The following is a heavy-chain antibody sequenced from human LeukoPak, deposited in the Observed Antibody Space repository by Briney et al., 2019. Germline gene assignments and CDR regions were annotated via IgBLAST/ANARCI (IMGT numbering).Heavy chain of an antibody. J-gene: IGHJ4*02. CDR2: INPNSGGT. D-gene: IGHD3-22*01. Sequence: ALVKVSCKASGYTFTGYYMHWVRQAPGQGLEWMGWINPNSGGTNYAQKFQGRVTMTRDTSISTAYMELSRLRSDDTAVYYCAREGYYYDSSGYTAPFDYWGQGTLVTVSS. CDR3: AREGYYYDSSGYTAPFDY. CDR1: GYTFTGYY. V-gene: IGHV1-2*02.